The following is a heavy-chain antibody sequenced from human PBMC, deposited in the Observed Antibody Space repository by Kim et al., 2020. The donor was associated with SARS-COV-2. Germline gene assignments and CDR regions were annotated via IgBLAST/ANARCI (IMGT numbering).Heavy chain of an antibody. CDR2: ISSNGGST. D-gene: IGHD3-10*01. CDR1: GFTFSSYA. J-gene: IGHJ6*02. CDR3: VKDSYYYGSGSYYKGGYVAMSPPRPPVYYYYGMDV. V-gene: IGHV3-64D*06. Sequence: GGSLRLSCSASGFTFSSYAMHWVRQAPGKGLEYVSAISSNGGSTYYADSVKGRFTISRDNSKNTLYLQMSSLRAEDTAVYYCVKDSYYYGSGSYYKGGYVAMSPPRPPVYYYYGMDVWGQGTTVTVSS.